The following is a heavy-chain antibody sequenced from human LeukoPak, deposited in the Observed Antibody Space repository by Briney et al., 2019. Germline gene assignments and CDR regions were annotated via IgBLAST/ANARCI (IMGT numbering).Heavy chain of an antibody. CDR1: GGSISSYY. CDR2: IYYNGST. CDR3: ARHPVWYYWFDP. J-gene: IGHJ5*02. D-gene: IGHD2-8*01. V-gene: IGHV4-59*08. Sequence: SETLSLTCTVSGGSISSYYWSWIRQPPGKGLEWIGYIYYNGSTNYNPSLKSRVTISVDTSKNQFSLKLSSVTAADTAVYYCARHPVWYYWFDPWGQGTLVTVSS.